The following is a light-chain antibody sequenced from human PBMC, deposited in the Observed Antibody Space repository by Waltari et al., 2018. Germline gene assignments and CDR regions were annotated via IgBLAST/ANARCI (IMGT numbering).Light chain of an antibody. CDR1: STDGEGYER. J-gene: IGLJ3*02. V-gene: IGLV2-8*01. CDR3: SSYVGGSSLM. Sequence: QSALTQPPSAPGTPGQSSTISCTGISTDGEGYERVFWYQQHPGKAPKRLIYEVTKRPSGVPHRFSGSKSDNTASLAVSGLQAEDEADYYCSSYVGGSSLMFGGGTKLTVL. CDR2: EVT.